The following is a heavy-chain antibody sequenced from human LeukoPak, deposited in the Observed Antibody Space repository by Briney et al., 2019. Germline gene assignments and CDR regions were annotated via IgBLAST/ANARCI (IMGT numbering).Heavy chain of an antibody. CDR1: GFPFSSYW. CDR3: ARVKYSSAGY. V-gene: IGHV3-7*03. CDR2: IKQDGSEK. D-gene: IGHD6-19*01. Sequence: GGSLRLSCVASGFPFSSYWMTWVRQAPGKGLEWVANIKQDGSEKYYVDSVKGRFTISRDNAKNSPYLQMNSQRAEDTAVYYCARVKYSSAGYWGQGTLVTVSS. J-gene: IGHJ4*02.